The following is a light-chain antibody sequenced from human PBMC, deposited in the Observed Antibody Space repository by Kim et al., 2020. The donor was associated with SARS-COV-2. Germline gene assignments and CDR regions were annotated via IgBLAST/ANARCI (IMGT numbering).Light chain of an antibody. Sequence: QLVLTQSPSASASPGASVKLTCTLSSGHSTYAVAWHQQQPEKGPRFLMKLRSDGSHTKGDGIPDRFSGSSSGAERYLTISSLQSEDEADYYCQTWATGIEVFGGGTQLTVL. V-gene: IGLV4-69*01. CDR2: LRSDGSH. CDR1: SGHSTYA. CDR3: QTWATGIEV. J-gene: IGLJ3*02.